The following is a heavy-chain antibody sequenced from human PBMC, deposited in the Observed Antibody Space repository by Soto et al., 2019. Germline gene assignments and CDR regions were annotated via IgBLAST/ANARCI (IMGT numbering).Heavy chain of an antibody. Sequence: VQSGPEVKKPGSSVRVSCKASGGSFPDFAVSWVRQAPGKGLEWMGDIIPLSTTANYAQRFQARVTITADVYTNTAYMDVTSLTYDDTAVYYCAITPGGSHHALYFMDIWGQGTTVTVSS. CDR1: GGSFPDFA. CDR2: IIPLSTTA. V-gene: IGHV1-69*01. CDR3: AITPGGSHHALYFMDI. D-gene: IGHD1-26*01. J-gene: IGHJ6*02.